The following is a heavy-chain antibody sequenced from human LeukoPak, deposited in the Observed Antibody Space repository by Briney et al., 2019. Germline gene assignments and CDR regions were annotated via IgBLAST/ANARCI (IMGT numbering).Heavy chain of an antibody. CDR3: ARGRTYYDFWSGYLNHFDY. D-gene: IGHD3-3*01. J-gene: IGHJ4*02. CDR2: VNHSGST. V-gene: IGHV4-34*01. Sequence: SETLSLTCAVYGGSFSGYYWSWIRQPPGKGLEWIGEVNHSGSTNYNPSLKSRVTISVDTSKNQFSLKLSSVTAADKAVYYCARGRTYYDFWSGYLNHFDYWGQGTLVTVSS. CDR1: GGSFSGYY.